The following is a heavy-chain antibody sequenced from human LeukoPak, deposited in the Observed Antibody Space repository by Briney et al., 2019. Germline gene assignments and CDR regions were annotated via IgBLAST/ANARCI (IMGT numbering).Heavy chain of an antibody. V-gene: IGHV4-39*01. J-gene: IGHJ5*02. CDR1: GGSISSSSYY. CDR3: ARATIAVAGTGWFDP. Sequence: SETLSLTCTVSGGSISSSSYYWGWIRQPPGRGLEWIGSIHASGTTYYNPSLKSRVTIFVDTSKNQFSLKLKSVTAADTAVYYCARATIAVAGTGWFDPWGQGTLVTVSS. CDR2: IHASGTT. D-gene: IGHD6-19*01.